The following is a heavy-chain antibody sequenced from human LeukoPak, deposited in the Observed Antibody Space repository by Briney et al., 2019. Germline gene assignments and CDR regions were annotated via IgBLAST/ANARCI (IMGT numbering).Heavy chain of an antibody. CDR1: EFTFSSYG. J-gene: IGHJ6*02. Sequence: PGGSLRLSCVASEFTFSSYGMHWVRQAPGKGLEWVAYIRYDGSDRYYADSVKGRFTISRDNSKNTLYLQMNSLRAEDTALYYCAKDAMGPNSGYDRDYYYYGMDVWGQGTTVTVSS. V-gene: IGHV3-30*02. CDR2: IRYDGSDR. D-gene: IGHD5-12*01. CDR3: AKDAMGPNSGYDRDYYYYGMDV.